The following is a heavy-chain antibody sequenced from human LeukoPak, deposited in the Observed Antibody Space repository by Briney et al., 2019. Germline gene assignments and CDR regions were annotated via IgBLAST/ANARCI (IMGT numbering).Heavy chain of an antibody. CDR3: SREVVVMTAGGPLWKRGHLY. J-gene: IGHJ4*02. Sequence: GGSLRLSCTGSGFVFSDYAITWLRQAPDKGLEWVGFIRRKDYGGTIDYAPSVRGRFTISRDDSNSIAYLQMNSLRTEDTGVYYCSREVVVMTAGGPLWKRGHLYWGQGTLVTVSS. V-gene: IGHV3-49*03. CDR1: GFVFSDYA. D-gene: IGHD3-16*02. CDR2: IRRKDYGGTI.